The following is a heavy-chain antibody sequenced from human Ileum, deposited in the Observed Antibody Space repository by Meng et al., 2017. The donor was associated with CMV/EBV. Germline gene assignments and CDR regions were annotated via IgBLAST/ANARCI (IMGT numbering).Heavy chain of an antibody. CDR3: ARVGPYDRSGYYAYFPS. V-gene: IGHV3-74*01. Sequence: FPCGTYWRHGVRQAPGKGLVWVSRIRSDGGDITYADSVKGRFTISRDNAKNTLYLQMNSLGAEDTAVYYCARVGPYDRSGYYAYFPSWGQGTLVTVSS. D-gene: IGHD3-22*01. J-gene: IGHJ4*02. CDR1: FPCGTYW. CDR2: IRSDGGDI.